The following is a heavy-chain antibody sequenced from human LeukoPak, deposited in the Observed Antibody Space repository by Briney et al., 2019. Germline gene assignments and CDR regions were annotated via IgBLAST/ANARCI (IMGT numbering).Heavy chain of an antibody. Sequence: PGGSLRLSCAASGFTFSSYWMTWVRHVPGKGLEWVARIKQDGSEKYYVDSVKDRFTISRDNANNSLYLQMNSLRAEDTAVYYCARGHWLDSFDYWGQGTLVTVSS. CDR1: GFTFSSYW. V-gene: IGHV3-7*01. CDR2: IKQDGSEK. D-gene: IGHD6-19*01. CDR3: ARGHWLDSFDY. J-gene: IGHJ4*02.